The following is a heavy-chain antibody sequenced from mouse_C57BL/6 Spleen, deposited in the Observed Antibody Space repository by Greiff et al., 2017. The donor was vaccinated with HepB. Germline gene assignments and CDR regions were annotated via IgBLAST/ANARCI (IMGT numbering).Heavy chain of an antibody. CDR3: ARMGYDYNAMDY. Sequence: EVQLVESGGGLVKPGGSLKLSCAASGFTFSDYGMHWVRQAPEKGLEWVAYISSGSSTIYYADTVKGRFTISRDNAKNTLFLQMTSLRSEDTAMYYCARMGYDYNAMDYWGQGTSVTVSS. V-gene: IGHV5-17*01. CDR1: GFTFSDYG. J-gene: IGHJ4*01. D-gene: IGHD2-10*02. CDR2: ISSGSSTI.